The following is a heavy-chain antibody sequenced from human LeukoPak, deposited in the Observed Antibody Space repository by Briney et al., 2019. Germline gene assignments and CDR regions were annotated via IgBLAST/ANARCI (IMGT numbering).Heavy chain of an antibody. CDR3: ARAPMGTAPLY. Sequence: ASVKVSCKASGYSFNTYYMNWVRQAPGQGLGWMGWVNPVSGKAGSAQKFQGRVTLTRDTSINTAYMEVSSLTSDDTAFYYCARAPMGTAPLYWGQGTLVTVSS. J-gene: IGHJ4*02. D-gene: IGHD5-18*01. V-gene: IGHV1-8*02. CDR1: GYSFNTYY. CDR2: VNPVSGKA.